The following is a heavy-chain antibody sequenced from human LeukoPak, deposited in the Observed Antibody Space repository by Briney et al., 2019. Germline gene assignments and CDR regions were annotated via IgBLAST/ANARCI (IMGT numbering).Heavy chain of an antibody. Sequence: GGSLSLSCAASGFTFSPYGMNWVRQSPGMGLEWVSYISGSSSLIYYADSVKGRFTISRDNAKNSLFLQMNSLKVEDTAVYYCARDRGYSYGSYYYYGMDVWGQGTTVTVSS. CDR2: ISGSSSLI. J-gene: IGHJ6*02. CDR1: GFTFSPYG. V-gene: IGHV3-21*06. CDR3: ARDRGYSYGSYYYYGMDV. D-gene: IGHD5-18*01.